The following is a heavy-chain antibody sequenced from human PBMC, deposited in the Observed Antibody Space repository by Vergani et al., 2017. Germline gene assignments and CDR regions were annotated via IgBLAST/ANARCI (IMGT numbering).Heavy chain of an antibody. CDR1: GYTFTGYY. CDR3: ASQMYSSSWFDP. CDR2: IIPILGIA. J-gene: IGHJ5*02. D-gene: IGHD6-13*01. Sequence: QVQLVQSGAEVKKPGASVKVSCKASGYTFTGYYMHWVRQAPGQGLEWMGRIIPILGIANYAQKFQGRVTITADKSTSTAYMELSSLRSADTAVYYCASQMYSSSWFDPWGQGTLVTVSS. V-gene: IGHV1-69*09.